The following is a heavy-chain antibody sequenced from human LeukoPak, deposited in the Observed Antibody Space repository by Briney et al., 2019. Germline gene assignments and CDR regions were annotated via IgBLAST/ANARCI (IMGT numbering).Heavy chain of an antibody. V-gene: IGHV3-23*01. CDR3: AKRSDYGGNWNYLDY. CDR2: ISNGGAAT. D-gene: IGHD4-23*01. J-gene: IGHJ4*02. CDR1: GFTFSNYA. Sequence: GGSLRLSCSASGFTFSNYAMSWVRQAPGKGLTWVSSISNGGAATYYADSVKGRFTISRDNSKNTLYLQMNSLTAEDTAIYYCAKRSDYGGNWNYLDYWGQGTPVTVSS.